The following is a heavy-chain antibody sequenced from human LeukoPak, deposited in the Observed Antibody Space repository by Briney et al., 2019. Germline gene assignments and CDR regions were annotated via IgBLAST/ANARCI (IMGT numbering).Heavy chain of an antibody. Sequence: ASVKVSCKASGYTFTSYAMNWVRQAPGQGLEWMGWINTNTGNPTYAQGFTGRFVFSLDTSVSTAYLQISSLKAEDTAVYYCARSFPYDSSGYYYGSDAFDIWGQGTMVTVSS. CDR1: GYTFTSYA. D-gene: IGHD3-22*01. CDR3: ARSFPYDSSGYYYGSDAFDI. V-gene: IGHV7-4-1*02. J-gene: IGHJ3*02. CDR2: INTNTGNP.